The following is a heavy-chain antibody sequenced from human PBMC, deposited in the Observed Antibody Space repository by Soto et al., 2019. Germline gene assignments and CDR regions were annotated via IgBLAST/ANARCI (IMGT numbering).Heavy chain of an antibody. D-gene: IGHD2-15*01. Sequence: SETLSLTCAVYGGSFSGYYWSWIRQPPGKGLEWIGEINHSGSTNYNPSLKSRVTISVDTSKNQFSLKLSSVTAADTAVYYCAREYCSGGSCYRDVFDIWGQGTMVTVSS. CDR3: AREYCSGGSCYRDVFDI. V-gene: IGHV4-34*01. CDR1: GGSFSGYY. CDR2: INHSGST. J-gene: IGHJ3*02.